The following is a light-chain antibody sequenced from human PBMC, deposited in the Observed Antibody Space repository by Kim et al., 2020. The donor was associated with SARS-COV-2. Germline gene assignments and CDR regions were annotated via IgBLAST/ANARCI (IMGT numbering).Light chain of an antibody. J-gene: IGLJ2*01. CDR3: QAWDSSIHVV. CDR1: KLGDKY. CDR2: QDS. V-gene: IGLV3-1*01. Sequence: ELTQPPSVSVSPGQTASITCSGDKLGDKYACWYQQKPGQSPVLVIYQDSKRPSGIPERFSGSNSGNTATLTISGTQAMDEADYYCQAWDSSIHVVFGGGTQLTVL.